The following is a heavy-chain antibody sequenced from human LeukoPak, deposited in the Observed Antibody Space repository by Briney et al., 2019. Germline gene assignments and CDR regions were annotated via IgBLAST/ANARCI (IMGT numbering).Heavy chain of an antibody. V-gene: IGHV3-53*01. CDR2: IYSGGST. CDR3: AGGTGFIIKD. D-gene: IGHD3-9*01. Sequence: GGSLRLSCAASGFTVSSNYMSWVRQAPGKGLEWVSVIYSGGSTYYADPVKGRFTISRDNAKNSLYLQMNNLRVEDTAMYYCAGGTGFIIKDWGQGTLVTVSS. J-gene: IGHJ4*02. CDR1: GFTVSSNY.